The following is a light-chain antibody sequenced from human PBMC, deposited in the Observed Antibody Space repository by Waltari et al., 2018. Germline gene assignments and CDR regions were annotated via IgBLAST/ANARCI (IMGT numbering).Light chain of an antibody. CDR1: SSDVGGYNY. J-gene: IGLJ2*01. CDR3: SSYTSSSTLDVV. CDR2: DVS. Sequence: QSALTQPASVSGSPGQSIPISCTRTSSDVGGYNYVSWYQQHPGKAPNLMIYDVSNRPSGVSNRFSGSKSGNTASLTISGLQAEDEADYYCSSYTSSSTLDVVFGGGTKLTVL. V-gene: IGLV2-14*03.